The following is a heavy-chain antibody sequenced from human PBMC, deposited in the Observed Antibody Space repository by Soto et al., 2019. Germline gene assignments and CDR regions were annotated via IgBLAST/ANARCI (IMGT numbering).Heavy chain of an antibody. D-gene: IGHD6-13*01. CDR2: TYYRPKWYN. Sequence: SQTLSLTCAISGDSVFTNSAAWNWIRQSPSRGLEWLGRTYYRPKWYNDYALSVESRITINPDTSKNQFSLQLDSVTPEDTAAYYCARDMAAAGYYFDYWGQGTLVTVSS. CDR3: ARDMAAAGYYFDY. CDR1: GDSVFTNSAA. V-gene: IGHV6-1*01. J-gene: IGHJ4*02.